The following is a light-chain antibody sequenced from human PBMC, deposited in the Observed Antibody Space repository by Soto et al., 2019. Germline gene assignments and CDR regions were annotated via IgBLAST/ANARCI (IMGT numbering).Light chain of an antibody. CDR1: QNIKRY. V-gene: IGKV1-39*01. CDR3: QQSYSMPWT. Sequence: DIQMTQSPSSLSASVGDSVTISCRPSQNIKRYLSWYQQKPGEAPKLLISAAFSLQSGVPSRFSGSGSGTDFTLIISSLQPEDFATYICQQSYSMPWTFGQGTKVEV. CDR2: AAF. J-gene: IGKJ1*01.